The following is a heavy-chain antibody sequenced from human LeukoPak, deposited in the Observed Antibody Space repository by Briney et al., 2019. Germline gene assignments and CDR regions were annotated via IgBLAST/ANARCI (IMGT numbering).Heavy chain of an antibody. V-gene: IGHV1-69*04. CDR2: IIPILGIA. CDR1: GGTFSSYA. Sequence: PGASVKVSCKASGGTFSSYAISWVRQAPGQGLEWMGRIIPILGIANYAQKFQGRVTITADKSTSTAYMELSSLRSEDTAVYYCARLGLYGGNAYFGYWGQGTLVTVSS. CDR3: ARLGLYGGNAYFGY. D-gene: IGHD4-23*01. J-gene: IGHJ4*02.